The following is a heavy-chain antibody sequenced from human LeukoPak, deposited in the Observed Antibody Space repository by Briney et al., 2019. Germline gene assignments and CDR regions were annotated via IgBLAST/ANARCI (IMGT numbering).Heavy chain of an antibody. CDR2: IIPIFGTA. J-gene: IGHJ4*02. Sequence: ASVKVSCKASGGTFSSYAISWVRQAPGQGLEWMGGIIPIFGTADYAQKFRGRVRITADDSTGPAYMELSSLRSEATAVYYRASHVRIDGYNDYWGQGTLVTVSS. CDR3: ASHVRIDGYNDY. D-gene: IGHD5-24*01. CDR1: GGTFSSYA. V-gene: IGHV1-69*01.